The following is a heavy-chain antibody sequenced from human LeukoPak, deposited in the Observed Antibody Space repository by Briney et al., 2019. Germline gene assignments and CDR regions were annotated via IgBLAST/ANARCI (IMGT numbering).Heavy chain of an antibody. D-gene: IGHD1-26*01. V-gene: IGHV4-34*01. CDR3: AQSGSYPDYFDY. J-gene: IGHJ4*02. CDR2: INHSGST. Sequence: KPSETLSLTCAVYGGSCSGYYWSWIRQPPGKGREWIGEINHSGSTNYNPSLKSRVTISVDTSKNQFSLKLSSVTAADTAVYYCAQSGSYPDYFDYWGQGTLVTVSS. CDR1: GGSCSGYY.